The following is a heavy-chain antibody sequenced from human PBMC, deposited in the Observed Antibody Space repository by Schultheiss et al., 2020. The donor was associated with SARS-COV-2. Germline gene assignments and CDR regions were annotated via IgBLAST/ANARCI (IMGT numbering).Heavy chain of an antibody. D-gene: IGHD6-19*01. Sequence: GGSLRLSCAASGFDVSSDYMSWVRQAPGKGLEWVSVIYSDGTTHYADSVKGRFTISRDNSKNTLYLQMNSLRAEDTAVYYCARDLAPSSGWYGYSFYYGMDVWGQGTTVTVSS. J-gene: IGHJ6*02. CDR1: GFDVSSDY. CDR2: IYSDGTT. CDR3: ARDLAPSSGWYGYSFYYGMDV. V-gene: IGHV3-53*01.